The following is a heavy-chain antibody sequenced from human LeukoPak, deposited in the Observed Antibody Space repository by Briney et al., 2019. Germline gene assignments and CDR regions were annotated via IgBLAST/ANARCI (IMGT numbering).Heavy chain of an antibody. J-gene: IGHJ4*02. D-gene: IGHD3-10*01. CDR1: GGSFSGYY. CDR2: INHSGST. Sequence: SETLSLTCAVYGGSFSGYYWSWIRQPPGKGLKWIGEINHSGSTNYNPSLKSRVTISVDTSKNQFSLKLSSVTAADTAVYYCARHQVGLLWFGESDYWGQGTLVTVSS. CDR3: ARHQVGLLWFGESDY. V-gene: IGHV4-34*01.